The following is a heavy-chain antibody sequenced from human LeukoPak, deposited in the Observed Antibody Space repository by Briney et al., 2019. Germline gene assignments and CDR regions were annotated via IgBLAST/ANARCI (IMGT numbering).Heavy chain of an antibody. Sequence: SQTLSLTCTVSGGSISSGGYYWSWIRQHPGKGLEWIGYIYYSGSTSYNPSLKSRVTISVDTSKNQFSLKLSSVTPADTAVYYRARTEVVAATITHFDYWGQGTLVTVSS. CDR2: IYYSGST. J-gene: IGHJ4*02. D-gene: IGHD2-15*01. V-gene: IGHV4-31*03. CDR3: ARTEVVAATITHFDY. CDR1: GGSISSGGYY.